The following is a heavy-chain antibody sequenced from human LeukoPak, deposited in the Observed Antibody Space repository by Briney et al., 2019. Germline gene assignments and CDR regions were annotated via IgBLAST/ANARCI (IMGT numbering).Heavy chain of an antibody. J-gene: IGHJ4*02. CDR1: EFTFSGYW. D-gene: IGHD6-19*01. Sequence: GGSPRLSCAASEFTFSGYWMNWVRQAPGKGPEWVAKINQDGSEKHYVDSVKGRFTISRDNAKNSLFLQMNSLRADDTAVYYCAKTTAGYSSGRYPGWPVDYWGQGTLVTVSS. V-gene: IGHV3-7*03. CDR2: INQDGSEK. CDR3: AKTTAGYSSGRYPGWPVDY.